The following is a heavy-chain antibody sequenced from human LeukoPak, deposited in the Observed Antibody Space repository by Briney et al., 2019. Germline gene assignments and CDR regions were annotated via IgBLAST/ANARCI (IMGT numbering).Heavy chain of an antibody. CDR3: ARGSPIGYSSGWSSNFDY. CDR1: GFTFSSYA. CDR2: ISYDGSNK. D-gene: IGHD6-19*01. Sequence: GGSLRLSCAASGFTFSSYAMHWVRQAPGKGLEWVAVISYDGSNKYYADSVKGRFTISRDNSKSTLYLQMNSLRAEDTAVYYCARGSPIGYSSGWSSNFDYWGQGTLVTVSS. J-gene: IGHJ4*02. V-gene: IGHV3-30-3*01.